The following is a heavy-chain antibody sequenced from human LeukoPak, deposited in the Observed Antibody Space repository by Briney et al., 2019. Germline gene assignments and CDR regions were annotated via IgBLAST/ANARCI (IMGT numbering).Heavy chain of an antibody. CDR3: ARGFRGTADY. V-gene: IGHV4-31*03. CDR2: IYQSGST. CDR1: GGSFSRGGYY. Sequence: SETLSLTCTVSGGSFSRGGYYWIWIRQHPGKGLEWIGYIYQSGSTYYNPSLKSRVTIPVDTSKNQFSLKLSSVTAADTAVYYCARGFRGTADYWGQGALVTVSS. D-gene: IGHD1-1*01. J-gene: IGHJ4*02.